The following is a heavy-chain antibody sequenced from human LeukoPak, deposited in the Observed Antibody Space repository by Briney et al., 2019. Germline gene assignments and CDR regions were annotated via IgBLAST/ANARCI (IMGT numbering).Heavy chain of an antibody. CDR2: ISSSSSYI. CDR3: ARDGHRTRGWFDP. D-gene: IGHD2-2*01. J-gene: IGHJ5*02. CDR1: GFTFSSYS. Sequence: GGSLRLSCAASGFTFSSYSMNWVRQAPGKGLEWVSSISSSSSYIYYADSVKGRFTISRDNAKNSLYLQMNSLRAEDTAVYYCARDGHRTRGWFDPWGQGTLVTVSS. V-gene: IGHV3-21*01.